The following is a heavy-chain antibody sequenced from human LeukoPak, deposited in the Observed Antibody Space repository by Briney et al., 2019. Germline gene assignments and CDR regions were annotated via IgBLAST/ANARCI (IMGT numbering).Heavy chain of an antibody. CDR1: GLTVSRNY. CDR2: IYSAGST. Sequence: GGSLRLSCAASGLTVSRNYMSWVRQAPGKGLESVSVIYSAGSTYYADSVRGRFTISRDNAKNTLYLQMNSLRVEDTAVYYCARVGGHWGQGTLVTVSS. V-gene: IGHV3-53*01. CDR3: ARVGGH. D-gene: IGHD3-10*01. J-gene: IGHJ4*02.